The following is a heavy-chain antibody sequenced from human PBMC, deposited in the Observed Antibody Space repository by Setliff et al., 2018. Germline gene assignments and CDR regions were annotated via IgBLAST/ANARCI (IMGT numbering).Heavy chain of an antibody. J-gene: IGHJ4*02. CDR1: GASITSGGFY. Sequence: SETLSLTCSVSGASITSGGFYWTWIRQPAGKGLEWIGHISPSGSTTYNPSVKSRVTISLGTSKNHFSLKLDSVTAADTALYYCARSPSSGAYWNPRPFYSDYWARGTLVTVSS. D-gene: IGHD1-26*01. CDR2: ISPSGST. CDR3: ARSPSSGAYWNPRPFYSDY. V-gene: IGHV4-61*09.